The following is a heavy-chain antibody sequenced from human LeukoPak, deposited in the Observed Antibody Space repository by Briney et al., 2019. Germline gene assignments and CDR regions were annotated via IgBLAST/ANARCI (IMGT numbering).Heavy chain of an antibody. J-gene: IGHJ4*02. CDR3: AKDSEVDGYTPFDY. D-gene: IGHD5-24*01. CDR2: INTDGTTA. Sequence: PGGSLRLSCTASGFTFSNYWIHWVRQAPKEGLVWVSRINTDGTTADYADFVKGRFTISRDNAKNSLYLQMNSLRAEDTALYYCAKDSEVDGYTPFDYWGQGTLVTVSS. V-gene: IGHV3-74*01. CDR1: GFTFSNYW.